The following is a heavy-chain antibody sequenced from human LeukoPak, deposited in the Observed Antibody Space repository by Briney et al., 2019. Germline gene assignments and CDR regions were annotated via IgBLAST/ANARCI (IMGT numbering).Heavy chain of an antibody. V-gene: IGHV3-7*04. D-gene: IGHD6-19*01. CDR1: GFSFSNCS. J-gene: IGHJ4*02. CDR2: IKQDGSEK. Sequence: PGGSLRLSRAASGFSFSNCSTNWVRQAPGKGLEWVAYIKQDGSEKYYVDSVKGRFTISRDNSKNSLYLQMNSLRAEDTAVYYCARGGWYFDYWGQGTLVTVSS. CDR3: ARGGWYFDY.